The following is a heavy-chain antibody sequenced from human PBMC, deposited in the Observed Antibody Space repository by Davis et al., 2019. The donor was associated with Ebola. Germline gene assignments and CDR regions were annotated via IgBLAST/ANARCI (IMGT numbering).Heavy chain of an antibody. CDR2: IIPIFGTA. Sequence: SVKVSCKASGYTFTSYYMHWVRQAPGQGLEWMGGIIPIFGTANYAQKFQGRVTITADKSTSTAYMELSSLRSEDTAVYYCARGGNPLDMDVWGQGTTVTVSS. D-gene: IGHD4-23*01. V-gene: IGHV1-69*06. CDR3: ARGGNPLDMDV. J-gene: IGHJ6*02. CDR1: GYTFTSYY.